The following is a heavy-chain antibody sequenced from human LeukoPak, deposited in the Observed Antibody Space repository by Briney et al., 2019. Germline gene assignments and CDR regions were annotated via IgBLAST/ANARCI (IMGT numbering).Heavy chain of an antibody. V-gene: IGHV3-53*01. CDR1: EFAVSSNY. J-gene: IGHJ4*02. D-gene: IGHD5-24*01. CDR2: YSGGGT. CDR3: PRGGESRAGGGFFDY. Sequence: PGGSLRLSCVASEFAVSSNYMSWVRQAPGKGLEWVSVYSGGGTYYADSVKGRFTISRDNSKNTLYLQMNSLRAEDTAIYYCPRGGESRAGGGFFDYWGQGALVIVSS.